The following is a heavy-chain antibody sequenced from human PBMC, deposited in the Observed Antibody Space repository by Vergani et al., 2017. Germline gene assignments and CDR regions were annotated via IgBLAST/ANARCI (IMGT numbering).Heavy chain of an antibody. CDR1: GGTFSSYT. CDR3: VREQPGGRVDY. CDR2: IIPILGIA. D-gene: IGHD1-26*01. Sequence: QVQLVQSGAEVKKPGASVKVSCKASGGTFSSYTISWVRQAPGQGLEWMGRIIPILGIANYAQKFQGRVTITADKSTSTAYMELSSLRSEDTAVYYCVREQPGGRVDYWGQGTLVTVSS. J-gene: IGHJ4*02. V-gene: IGHV1-69*09.